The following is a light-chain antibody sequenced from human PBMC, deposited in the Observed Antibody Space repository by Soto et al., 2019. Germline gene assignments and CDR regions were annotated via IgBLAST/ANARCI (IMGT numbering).Light chain of an antibody. CDR2: GAS. CDR1: LNVATN. J-gene: IGKJ1*01. V-gene: IGKV3-15*01. Sequence: TVMTQSPATLSMSPGDRAALSCRASLNVATNMAWYQQKPGQAPRLLIYGASIRATGVPARFTGSGSGTEFTLTINNLQSEDFAVYYFHQYNTGLRTFGRGTRVEV. CDR3: HQYNTGLRT.